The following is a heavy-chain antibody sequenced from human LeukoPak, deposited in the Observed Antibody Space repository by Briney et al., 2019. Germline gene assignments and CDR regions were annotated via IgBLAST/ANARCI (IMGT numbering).Heavy chain of an antibody. J-gene: IGHJ4*02. D-gene: IGHD5-24*01. V-gene: IGHV4-61*02. Sequence: PSQTLSLTCTVSGGSISSGSYYWSWIRQPAGKGLEWIGRIYSSGSTNYNPSLKSRVTISVDTSKNQFSLKLSSVTAADTAVYYCARHKRWLQVTPFDYWGQGTLVTVSS. CDR3: ARHKRWLQVTPFDY. CDR1: GGSISSGSYY. CDR2: IYSSGST.